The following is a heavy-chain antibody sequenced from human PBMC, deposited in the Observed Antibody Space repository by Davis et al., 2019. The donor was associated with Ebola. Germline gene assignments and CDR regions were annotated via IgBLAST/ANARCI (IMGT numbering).Heavy chain of an antibody. CDR2: INHSGST. CDR3: ASNLIAVAGAFRY. CDR1: GGSTSSGGYY. V-gene: IGHV4-39*01. Sequence: MPSETLSLTCTVSGGSTSSGGYYWSWIRQHPGKGLEWIGEINHSGSTNYNPSLKSRVTISVDTSKHQFSLKLSSVTAADTAVYYCASNLIAVAGAFRYWGQGTLVTVSS. J-gene: IGHJ4*02. D-gene: IGHD6-19*01.